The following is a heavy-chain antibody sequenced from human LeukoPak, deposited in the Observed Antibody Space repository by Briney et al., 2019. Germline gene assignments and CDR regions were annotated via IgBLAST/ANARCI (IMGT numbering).Heavy chain of an antibody. D-gene: IGHD3-22*01. CDR3: AREGTMIVVAHFDY. CDR2: ISSSSSYI. J-gene: IGHJ4*02. V-gene: IGHV3-21*01. CDR1: GFTFSSYS. Sequence: GGSLRLSCAASGFTFSSYSMNWVRQAPGKGLEWVSSISSSSSYIKYADSVKGRFTISRDNAKNSLYLQMNSLRAEDTAVYYCAREGTMIVVAHFDYWGQGTLVTVSS.